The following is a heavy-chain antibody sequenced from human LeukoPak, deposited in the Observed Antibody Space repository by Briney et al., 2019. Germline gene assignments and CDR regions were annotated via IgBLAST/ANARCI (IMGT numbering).Heavy chain of an antibody. J-gene: IGHJ5*02. CDR3: ARVWRMGSSSWYLNGPPNWFDP. V-gene: IGHV4-34*01. D-gene: IGHD6-13*01. Sequence: PSETLSLTCAVYGGSFSGYYWSWIRQPPGKGLEWIGEIKHSGSTNYNPSLKSRVTISVDTSKNQFSLKLSSVTAADTAVYYCARVWRMGSSSWYLNGPPNWFDPWGQGTLVTVSS. CDR2: IKHSGST. CDR1: GGSFSGYY.